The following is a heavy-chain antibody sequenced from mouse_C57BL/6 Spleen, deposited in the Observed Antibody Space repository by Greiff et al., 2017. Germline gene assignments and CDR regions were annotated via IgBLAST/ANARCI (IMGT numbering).Heavy chain of an antibody. CDR1: GFTFSDYG. V-gene: IGHV5-17*01. D-gene: IGHD2-1*01. J-gene: IGHJ2*01. CDR2: ISSGSSTI. CDR3: ARIYRNYFDD. Sequence: EVKVVASGGGLVKPGGSLKLSCAASGFTFSDYGMHWVRQAPEKGLAWVAYISSGSSTIYYADTVKGRFTISRDNAKNTLFLQMTSLRSEDTAMYYCARIYRNYFDDWGQGTTLTVSS.